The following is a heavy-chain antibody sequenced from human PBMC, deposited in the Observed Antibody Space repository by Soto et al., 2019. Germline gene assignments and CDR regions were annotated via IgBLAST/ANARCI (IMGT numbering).Heavy chain of an antibody. V-gene: IGHV4-39*01. J-gene: IGHJ4*02. D-gene: IGHD3-10*01. CDR3: ARQSYYGSGITSYYFDY. CDR1: GGSISSSSYY. Sequence: SETLSLTCTVSGGSISSSSYYWGWIRQPPGKGLEWIGSIYYSGSTYYNPSLKSRVTISVDTSKNQFSLKLSSVTAADTAVYYCARQSYYGSGITSYYFDYWDQGILVTVS. CDR2: IYYSGST.